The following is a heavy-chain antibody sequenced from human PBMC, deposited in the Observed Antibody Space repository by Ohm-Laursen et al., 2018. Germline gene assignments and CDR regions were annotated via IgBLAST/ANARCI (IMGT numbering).Heavy chain of an antibody. CDR3: ARVASYYKGGAYRAFDM. D-gene: IGHD3-16*01. J-gene: IGHJ3*02. CDR2: ISYDGSNK. CDR1: GFTFSSYG. Sequence: SLRLSCSATGFTFSSYGMHWVRQAPGKGLEWVAVISYDGSNKYYADSVKGRFTISRENAKNSLYLQMNSLTVGDTAVYYCARVASYYKGGAYRAFDMWGQGTMVTVSS. V-gene: IGHV3-33*05.